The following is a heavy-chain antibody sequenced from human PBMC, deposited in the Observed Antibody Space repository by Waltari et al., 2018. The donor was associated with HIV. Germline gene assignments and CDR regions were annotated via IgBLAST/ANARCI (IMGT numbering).Heavy chain of an antibody. CDR1: GFRFGSHS. CDR3: ARDMATFTGAYYFDT. V-gene: IGHV3-21*01. CDR2: ISSGSSFI. J-gene: IGHJ4*02. Sequence: EVQLMESGGRLVKPGGSLRLSCAASGFRFGSHSMSWVRQAPGKGLEWVASISSGSSFITYSGSVKGRFTISRGNAENSLYLQMNSLRAEDTAVYYCARDMATFTGAYYFDTWGQGTLVTVSS. D-gene: IGHD5-12*01.